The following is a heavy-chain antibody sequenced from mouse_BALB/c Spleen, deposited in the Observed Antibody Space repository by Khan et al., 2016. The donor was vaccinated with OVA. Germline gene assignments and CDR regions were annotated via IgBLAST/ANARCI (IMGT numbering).Heavy chain of an antibody. CDR3: SRAYYRYDCYYAMDY. D-gene: IGHD2-14*01. Sequence: QVQLKESGPGLVAPSQSLSITCTVSGFSFSRYNIHWFRQPPGKGLEWLGVILGGGGTDYNSTLKSRLSISKDNSTSHVFFKMNSLQTADSATYYWSRAYYRYDCYYAMDYWGQGTSVTVSS. CDR2: ILGGGGT. J-gene: IGHJ4*01. V-gene: IGHV2-6-4*01. CDR1: GFSFSRYN.